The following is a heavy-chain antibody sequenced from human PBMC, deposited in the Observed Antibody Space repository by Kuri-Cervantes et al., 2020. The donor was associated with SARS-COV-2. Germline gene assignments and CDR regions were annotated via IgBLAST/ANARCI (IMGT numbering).Heavy chain of an antibody. V-gene: IGHV1-69*05. D-gene: IGHD4/OR15-4a*01. CDR1: GGTFSSYA. CDR2: IIPIFGTA. Sequence: SVKVSCKASGGTFSSYAISWVRQAPGQGLEWMGGIIPIFGTANYAQKFQGRVTITTDESTSTAYMELSSLRSEDTAVYYCARDLPSDYTYYYYYMDVWGKGTTVTVSS. J-gene: IGHJ6*03. CDR3: ARDLPSDYTYYYYYMDV.